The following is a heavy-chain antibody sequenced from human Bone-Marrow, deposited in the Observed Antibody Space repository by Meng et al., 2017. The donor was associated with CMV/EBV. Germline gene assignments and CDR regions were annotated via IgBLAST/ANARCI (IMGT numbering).Heavy chain of an antibody. CDR2: INPNSGGT. J-gene: IGHJ4*02. Sequence: VPLGQSGARVKKPEASVKVSCKASGNTCTGYYMHWVRQAPGQGLEWMGWINPNSGGTNYAQKFQGRVTMTRDTSINTAYMELTSLTPDDTAVYYCAARGYNYGQNFEYWGQGTLVTVSS. D-gene: IGHD5-18*01. V-gene: IGHV1-2*02. CDR3: AARGYNYGQNFEY. CDR1: GNTCTGYY.